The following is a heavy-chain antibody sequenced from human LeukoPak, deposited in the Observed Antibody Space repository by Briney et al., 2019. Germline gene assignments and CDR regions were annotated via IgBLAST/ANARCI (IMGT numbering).Heavy chain of an antibody. Sequence: GGSLRLSCAASGFTFSSYWMHWVRQAPGKGLEWVSAISGSGGSTYYADSVKGRFTISRDNSKNTLYLQMNSLRAEDTAVYYCAKDRDFWSGYYTGTTTGCDYWGQGTLVTVSS. CDR1: GFTFSSYW. D-gene: IGHD3-3*01. J-gene: IGHJ4*02. V-gene: IGHV3-23*01. CDR2: ISGSGGST. CDR3: AKDRDFWSGYYTGTTTGCDY.